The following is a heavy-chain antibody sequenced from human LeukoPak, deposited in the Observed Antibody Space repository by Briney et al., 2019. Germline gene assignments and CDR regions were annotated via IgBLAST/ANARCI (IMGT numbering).Heavy chain of an antibody. J-gene: IGHJ5*02. CDR2: INWNGGST. D-gene: IGHD6-19*01. CDR3: ARGADTGYSSDS. V-gene: IGHV3-20*04. CDR1: GFTFDDYG. Sequence: GGSLRLSCAASGFTFDDYGMSWVRQAPGEGLEWVSGINWNGGSTGYADSVKGRFTISRDNAKNSLYLQMNSLRAEDTAVYYCARGADTGYSSDSWGQGTLVTVSS.